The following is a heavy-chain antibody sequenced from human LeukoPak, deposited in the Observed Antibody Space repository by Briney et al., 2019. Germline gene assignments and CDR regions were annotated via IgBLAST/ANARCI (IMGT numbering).Heavy chain of an antibody. Sequence: GGSLGLSCAASGFTFSSYGMHWVRQAPGKGLEWVAVIWYDGSNKYYADSVKGRFTISRDNSKNTLYLQMNSLRAEDTVVYYCARGIAAAAHIDYWGQGTLVTVSS. J-gene: IGHJ4*02. D-gene: IGHD6-13*01. CDR1: GFTFSSYG. CDR3: ARGIAAAAHIDY. V-gene: IGHV3-33*01. CDR2: IWYDGSNK.